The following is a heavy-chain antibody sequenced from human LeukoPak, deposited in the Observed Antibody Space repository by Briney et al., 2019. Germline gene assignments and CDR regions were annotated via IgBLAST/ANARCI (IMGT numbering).Heavy chain of an antibody. J-gene: IGHJ4*02. CDR1: GFTFSIYA. Sequence: GGSLRLSCAASGFTFSIYAMSWVRQAPGKGLEWVSAISGSGGSTYYADSVKGRFTISRDNSKNTLYLQMNSLRAEDAAVYYCAKEGGDGYNPTVFDYWGQGTLVTVSS. V-gene: IGHV3-23*01. CDR3: AKEGGDGYNPTVFDY. CDR2: ISGSGGST. D-gene: IGHD2-21*01.